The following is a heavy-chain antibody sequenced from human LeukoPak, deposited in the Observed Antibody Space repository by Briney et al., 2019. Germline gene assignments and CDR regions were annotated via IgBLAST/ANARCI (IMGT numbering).Heavy chain of an antibody. CDR3: AREDATMVRGGFDY. V-gene: IGHV4-30-4*01. CDR1: GGSISSGDYY. Sequence: SETLSLTCTVSGGSISSGDYYWSWIRQPPGKGLEWIGYIYYSGSTYYNPSLESRVTISVDTSKHQFSLKLSSVTAADTAVYYCAREDATMVRGGFDYWGQGTLVTVSS. J-gene: IGHJ4*02. CDR2: IYYSGST. D-gene: IGHD3-10*01.